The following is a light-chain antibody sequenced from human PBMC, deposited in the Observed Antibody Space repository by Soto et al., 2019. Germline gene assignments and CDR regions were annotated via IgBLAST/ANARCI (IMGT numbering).Light chain of an antibody. CDR3: QTWGTGILV. Sequence: QAVVTQSPSASASLGASVKLTCTLSSGHTNYAIAWHQQQPEKGPRYLMKLNSDGSHSKGDGIPDRFSGSSSGAERYLTSSSLQSEDEADYYCQTWGTGILVFGGGTKLTVL. CDR2: LNSDGSH. V-gene: IGLV4-69*01. J-gene: IGLJ3*02. CDR1: SGHTNYA.